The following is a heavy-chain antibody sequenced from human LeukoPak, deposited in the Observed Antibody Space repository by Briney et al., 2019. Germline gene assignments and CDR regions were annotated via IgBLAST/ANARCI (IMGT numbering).Heavy chain of an antibody. J-gene: IGHJ3*02. CDR3: ATSYSSSYDAFDI. V-gene: IGHV1-18*01. D-gene: IGHD6-13*01. CDR2: ISAYNGNT. CDR1: GYTFTSYG. Sequence: GASVKVSCKASGYTFTSYGISWVRQAPGQGLEWMGWISAYNGNTNYAQKFQGRVTMTEDTSTDTAYMELSSLRSEDTAVYYCATSYSSSYDAFDIWGQGTMVTVSS.